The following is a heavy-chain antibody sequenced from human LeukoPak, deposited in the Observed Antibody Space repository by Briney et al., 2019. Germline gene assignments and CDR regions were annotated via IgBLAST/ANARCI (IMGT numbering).Heavy chain of an antibody. V-gene: IGHV3-48*01. Sequence: GGSLRLSCAASGFTFSSYSMNWVRQAPGKGLEWVSYISSSSSTIYYADSVKGRFTISRDNAKNSLYLQMNSLRAEDTAVYYCARDSPKQWLVTDAFDIWGQGTMVTVSS. CDR2: ISSSSSTI. D-gene: IGHD6-19*01. CDR1: GFTFSSYS. J-gene: IGHJ3*02. CDR3: ARDSPKQWLVTDAFDI.